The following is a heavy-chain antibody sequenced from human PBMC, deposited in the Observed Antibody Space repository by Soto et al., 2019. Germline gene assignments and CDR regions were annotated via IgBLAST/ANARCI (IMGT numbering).Heavy chain of an antibody. CDR3: ARGPGGPDGPGDY. CDR2: INAGNGNT. Sequence: QVQLVQSGAEVKKPGASVKVSCKASGYTFTSYAMHWVRQAPGQRLEWMGWINAGNGNTIYSQKFQGRVTITWDSXASTAYMELSSLRSEDTAVYYCARGPGGPDGPGDYWGQGTLVTVSS. CDR1: GYTFTSYA. D-gene: IGHD2-15*01. J-gene: IGHJ4*02. V-gene: IGHV1-3*01.